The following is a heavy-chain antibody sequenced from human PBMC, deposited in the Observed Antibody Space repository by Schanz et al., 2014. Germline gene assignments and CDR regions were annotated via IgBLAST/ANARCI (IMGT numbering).Heavy chain of an antibody. Sequence: EVQLLESGGGLVQPGGSLRLSCVASGFTFSSYAMSWVRQAPGKGLEWVSALTGSGTTTYYADSVKGRFTISRDNTKNTLDLEMNRLRVADAAVNYCGRDQVSSGWDGWGQGTLVTVSS. CDR1: GFTFSSYA. CDR2: LTGSGTTT. J-gene: IGHJ4*02. D-gene: IGHD6-19*01. CDR3: GRDQVSSGWDG. V-gene: IGHV3-23*01.